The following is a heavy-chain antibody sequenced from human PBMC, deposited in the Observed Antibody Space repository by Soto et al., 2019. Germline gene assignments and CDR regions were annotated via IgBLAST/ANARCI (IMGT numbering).Heavy chain of an antibody. D-gene: IGHD3-3*01. CDR2: IWYDGSTK. Sequence: GGSLRLSCAASGFTFSSYGMHWVRQAPGEGLEGVAFIWYDGSTKYYADSVRGRFTISRDNSKNTLYLHMSSLRAEDTAVYYCAYEGGVYSPGYYYGLDVWGQGTTVTVSS. CDR1: GFTFSSYG. V-gene: IGHV3-30*02. J-gene: IGHJ6*02. CDR3: AYEGGVYSPGYYYGLDV.